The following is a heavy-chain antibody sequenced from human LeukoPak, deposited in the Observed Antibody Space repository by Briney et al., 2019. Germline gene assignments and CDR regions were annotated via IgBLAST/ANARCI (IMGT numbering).Heavy chain of an antibody. CDR1: GSTFNTWG. CDR3: AKEEGRSGYFDN. J-gene: IGHJ4*02. D-gene: IGHD3-22*01. V-gene: IGHV3-30*02. CDR2: LWYDRINQ. Sequence: PGGSLRLSCVASGSTFNTWGMHWVRQAPGEGLEWVAFLWYDRINQYYADSVKGRFTISRDNSKNTLYLQMNSLRVEDTAVYYCAKEEGRSGYFDNWGQGALVTVSS.